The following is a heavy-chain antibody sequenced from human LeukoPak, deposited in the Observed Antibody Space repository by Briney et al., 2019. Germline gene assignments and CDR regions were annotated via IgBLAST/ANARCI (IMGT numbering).Heavy chain of an antibody. CDR3: ARGTRNAFDY. D-gene: IGHD2-2*01. Sequence: SQTLSLTCAISGDSVSTNNAIWNWIRESPSRGLEWLGRTYYRSKWYNDYAVSVKSRITINPDTSKNQFSLQLNSVTPEDTAVYYCARGTRNAFDYWGQGTLVTVSS. CDR2: TYYRSKWYN. J-gene: IGHJ4*02. V-gene: IGHV6-1*01. CDR1: GDSVSTNNAI.